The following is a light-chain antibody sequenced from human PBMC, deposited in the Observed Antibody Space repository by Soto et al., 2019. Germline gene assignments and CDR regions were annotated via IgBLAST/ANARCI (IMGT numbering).Light chain of an antibody. CDR2: DAS. Sequence: EIVLTQSPATLSLSPGERATLSCRASQSISSYLAWYQQRPGQAPRLLIYDASNRATGIPARFSGSGSGTDFTLTISCLEPEDFAVYYCQQRSSWPLITFGHGTRLEIK. J-gene: IGKJ5*01. V-gene: IGKV3-11*01. CDR3: QQRSSWPLIT. CDR1: QSISSY.